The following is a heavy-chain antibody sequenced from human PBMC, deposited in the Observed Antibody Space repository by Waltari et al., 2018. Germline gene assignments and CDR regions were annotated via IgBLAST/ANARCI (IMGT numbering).Heavy chain of an antibody. J-gene: IGHJ4*02. Sequence: EVQLVESGGGLVKPGGSLRLSCAASGFTFRSYSMNWVRRAPGKGRGVVSAIRSSSRYIYYADSVKGRFTSSRDNAKNSLYLQMNSLRAEDTAVYYCARGGGSRDYDYWGQGTLVTVSS. V-gene: IGHV3-21*01. CDR1: GFTFRSYS. CDR3: ARGGGSRDYDY. CDR2: IRSSSRYI. D-gene: IGHD1-26*01.